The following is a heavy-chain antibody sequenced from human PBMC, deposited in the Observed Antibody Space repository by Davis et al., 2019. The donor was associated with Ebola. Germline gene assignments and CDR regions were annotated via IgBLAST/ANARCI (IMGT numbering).Heavy chain of an antibody. CDR1: GYPFSGYY. J-gene: IGHJ4*02. V-gene: IGHV1-46*01. D-gene: IGHD6-19*01. Sequence: ASVKVSCKTSGYPFSGYYIHWVRQAPGQGLEWMGIINPSGGSTSYAQKFQGRVTMTRDTSTSTVYMELSSLRSEDTAVYYCARDHHIAVAGAPGYWGQGTLVTVSS. CDR3: ARDHHIAVAGAPGY. CDR2: INPSGGST.